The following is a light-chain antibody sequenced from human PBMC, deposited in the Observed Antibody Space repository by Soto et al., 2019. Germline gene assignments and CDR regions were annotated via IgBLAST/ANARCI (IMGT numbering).Light chain of an antibody. V-gene: IGKV1-5*03. Sequence: DIPLTQSPSTLSGSVGDRVTITCRASQTISSWLAWYQQKPGKAPKLLIYKASTLKSGVPSRFSGSGSGTEFTLTISSLQPDDFATYYCQQYNSYSITCGQGTRREIK. CDR2: KAS. CDR3: QQYNSYSIT. CDR1: QTISSW. J-gene: IGKJ5*01.